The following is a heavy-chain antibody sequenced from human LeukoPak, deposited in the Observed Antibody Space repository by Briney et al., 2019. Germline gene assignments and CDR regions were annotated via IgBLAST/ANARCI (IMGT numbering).Heavy chain of an antibody. J-gene: IGHJ3*02. D-gene: IGHD1-26*01. V-gene: IGHV4-59*01. CDR3: AREVGATAFDI. Sequence: KPSETLSLTCTVSGGSISSYYWSWIRQPPGKGLEWIGYIYYSGCTNYNPSLKSRVTISVDTSKNQFSLKLSSVTAADTAVYYCAREVGATAFDIWGQGTMVTVSS. CDR2: IYYSGCT. CDR1: GGSISSYY.